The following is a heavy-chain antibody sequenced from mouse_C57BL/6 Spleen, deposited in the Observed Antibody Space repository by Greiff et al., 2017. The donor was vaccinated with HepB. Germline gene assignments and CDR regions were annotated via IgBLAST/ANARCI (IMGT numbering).Heavy chain of an antibody. V-gene: IGHV3-6*01. CDR2: ISYDGSN. Sequence: ESGPGLVKPSQSLSLTCSVTGYSITSGYYWNWIRQFPGNKLEWMGYISYDGSNNYNPSLKNRISITRDTSKNQFFLKLNSVTTEDTATYYCAREESLHPLVYAMDYWGQGTSVTVSS. J-gene: IGHJ4*01. CDR1: GYSITSGYY. CDR3: AREESLHPLVYAMDY.